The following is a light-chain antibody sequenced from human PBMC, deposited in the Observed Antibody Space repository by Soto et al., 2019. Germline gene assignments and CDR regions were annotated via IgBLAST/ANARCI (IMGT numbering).Light chain of an antibody. J-gene: IGKJ2*01. Sequence: EIVLTQSPGTLSLSPGERATLSCRASQSVSSSYLAWYQQKPGQAPRLLIYGASSRATGIPDRFSGSGSGTDFTLTISRLEPEDFATYYCQQTYSSPPYTFGQGTNLEIK. CDR1: QSVSSSY. CDR3: QQTYSSPPYT. CDR2: GAS. V-gene: IGKV3-20*01.